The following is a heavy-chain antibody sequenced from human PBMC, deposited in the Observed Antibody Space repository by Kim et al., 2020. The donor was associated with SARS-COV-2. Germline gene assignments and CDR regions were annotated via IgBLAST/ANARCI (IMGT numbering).Heavy chain of an antibody. Sequence: ASVKVSCKASGYTFTSYDLNWVRQVTGQGLEWMGWMNPNIGNAGYAQKFQGRVTMTMDPSITTAYMELSSLRSEDTAVYYCARGVRTISNYDYWGQGTLV. V-gene: IGHV1-8*01. D-gene: IGHD3-9*01. CDR1: GYTFTSYD. J-gene: IGHJ4*02. CDR2: MNPNIGNA. CDR3: ARGVRTISNYDY.